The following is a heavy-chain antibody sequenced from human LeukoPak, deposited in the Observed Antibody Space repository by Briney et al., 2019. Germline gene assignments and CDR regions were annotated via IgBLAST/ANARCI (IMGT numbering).Heavy chain of an antibody. V-gene: IGHV4-39*07. Sequence: NSSETLSLTCTVSGGSISSSSYYWGWIRQPPGKGLEWIGSIYYSGSTYYNPSLKSRVTISVDTSKNQFSLKLSSVTAADTAVCYCARAQRVGATMLDYWGQGTLVTVSS. J-gene: IGHJ4*02. CDR2: IYYSGST. D-gene: IGHD1-26*01. CDR3: ARAQRVGATMLDY. CDR1: GGSISSSSYY.